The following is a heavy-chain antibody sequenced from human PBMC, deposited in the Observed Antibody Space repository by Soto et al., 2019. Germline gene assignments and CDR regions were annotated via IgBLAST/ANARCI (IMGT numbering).Heavy chain of an antibody. CDR3: AGFGVGDRDDK. Sequence: PSETLSLTCTISGGSISVYYWSWVRQPPGHELEWIGYIYASGSPYYNPSLKNRIIISSDFSMNQFSLRLNSVTAADTAVYFCAGFGVGDRDDKWGQGTLVTVSS. V-gene: IGHV4-4*08. CDR2: IYASGSP. J-gene: IGHJ4*02. D-gene: IGHD2-8*01. CDR1: GGSISVYY.